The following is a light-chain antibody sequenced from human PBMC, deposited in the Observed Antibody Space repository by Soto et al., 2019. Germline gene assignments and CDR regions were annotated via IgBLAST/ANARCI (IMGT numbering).Light chain of an antibody. J-gene: IGKJ1*01. Sequence: AIQMTQSPSSLSASVGDRVTITCRASQGIRTDLGWYQQKPGKAPKLLIYAASSLQSGVPSRFSGSGSGTDFTLTISSLQPEDFATYSCLQDYNYPCTFGQGTKVEIK. CDR3: LQDYNYPCT. CDR1: QGIRTD. CDR2: AAS. V-gene: IGKV1-6*01.